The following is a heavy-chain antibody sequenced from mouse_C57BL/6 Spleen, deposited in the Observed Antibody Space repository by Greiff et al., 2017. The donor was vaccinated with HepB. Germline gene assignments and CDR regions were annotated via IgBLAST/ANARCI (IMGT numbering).Heavy chain of an antibody. Sequence: VQLQESGAELVMPGASVKLSCKASGYTFTSYWMHWVKQRPGQGLEWIGEIDPSDSYTNYNQKFKGKSTLTVDKSSSTAYMQLSSLTSEDSAVYYCARCYGSSYPDYWGQGTTLTVSS. J-gene: IGHJ2*01. D-gene: IGHD1-1*01. V-gene: IGHV1-69*01. CDR2: IDPSDSYT. CDR1: GYTFTSYW. CDR3: ARCYGSSYPDY.